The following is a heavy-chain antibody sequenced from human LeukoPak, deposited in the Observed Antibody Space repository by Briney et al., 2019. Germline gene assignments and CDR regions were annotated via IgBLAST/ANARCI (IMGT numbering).Heavy chain of an antibody. CDR2: INAGNGNT. J-gene: IGHJ4*02. Sequence: GASVTVSCTASGYTFTNYYIHWVRQAPGQRLEWMGWINAGNGNTKYSQKFQGRVTITRDTSASTAYMELSSLRSEDTAVYYCARGGYSSSWYPYDYWGQGTLVTVSS. V-gene: IGHV1-3*01. CDR1: GYTFTNYY. CDR3: ARGGYSSSWYPYDY. D-gene: IGHD6-13*01.